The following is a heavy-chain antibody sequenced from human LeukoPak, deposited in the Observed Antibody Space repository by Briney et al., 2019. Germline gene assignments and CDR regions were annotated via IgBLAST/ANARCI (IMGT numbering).Heavy chain of an antibody. CDR1: GFSFDDYA. V-gene: IGHV3-43*02. CDR3: AKEFGYCSGSSCYRYYYYPMDV. Sequence: GGSLRLSCAASGFSFDDYAMHWVRQLPGKGLEWVSVISGDGGDTDYVDSVKGRFTISRDNSKDSLYLQMNSLRTEDTALYYCAKEFGYCSGSSCYRYYYYPMDVWGQGTTVTVSS. J-gene: IGHJ6*02. CDR2: ISGDGGDT. D-gene: IGHD2-15*01.